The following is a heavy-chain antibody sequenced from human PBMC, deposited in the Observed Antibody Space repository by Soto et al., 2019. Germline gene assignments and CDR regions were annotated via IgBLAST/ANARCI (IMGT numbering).Heavy chain of an antibody. CDR3: ARVKGFLEPFDY. V-gene: IGHV3-74*01. CDR2: INSDGSST. CDR1: GFTFSSYW. Sequence: PGGSLRLSCAASGFTFSSYWMHWVRQAPGKGLVWVSRINSDGSSTSYADSVKGRFTISRDNAKNTLYLQMNSLRAEDTAVYYCARVKGFLEPFDYWGQGTLVTVSS. J-gene: IGHJ4*02. D-gene: IGHD3-3*01.